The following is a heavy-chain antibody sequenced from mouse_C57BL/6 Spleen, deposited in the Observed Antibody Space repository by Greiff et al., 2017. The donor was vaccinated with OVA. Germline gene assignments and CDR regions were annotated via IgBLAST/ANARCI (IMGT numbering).Heavy chain of an antibody. CDR2: IDPSDSYT. D-gene: IGHD1-1*01. V-gene: IGHV1-69*01. Sequence: VQLQQPGAELVMPGASVKLSCKASGYTFTSYWMHWVKQRPGQGLEWIGEIDPSDSYTNYNQKFKGKSTLTVDKSSSTAYMQLSSLTSEDSAVYYCARSGIITTVLDYWGQGTTLTVSS. CDR1: GYTFTSYW. J-gene: IGHJ2*01. CDR3: ARSGIITTVLDY.